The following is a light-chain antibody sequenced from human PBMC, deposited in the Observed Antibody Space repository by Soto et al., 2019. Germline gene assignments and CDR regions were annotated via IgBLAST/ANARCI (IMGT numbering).Light chain of an antibody. CDR1: QDISNY. CDR2: DAS. CDR3: QQYDNLPYT. J-gene: IGKJ2*01. Sequence: DIQMTQSPSSLSASVGDRVTITCQASQDISNYLIWYQQKPGKAPKLLIYDASNWETGVPSRFSGSGSGTDFTFTISSLQPEDIATYYCQQYDNLPYTFGQGTKLEIK. V-gene: IGKV1-33*01.